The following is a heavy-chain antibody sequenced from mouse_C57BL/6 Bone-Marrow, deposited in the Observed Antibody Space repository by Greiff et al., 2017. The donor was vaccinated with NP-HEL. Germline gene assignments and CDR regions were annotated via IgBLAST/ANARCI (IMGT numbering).Heavy chain of an antibody. CDR2: IWSGGST. V-gene: IGHV2-2*01. J-gene: IGHJ1*03. Sequence: VKLKQSGPGLVQPSQSLSITCTVSGFSLTSYGVHWVRQSPGKGLEWLGVIWSGGSTDYNAAFISRLSISKDNSKSQVFFKMNSLQADDTAIYYCARKGNDYAYWYFDVWGTGTTVTVSS. CDR1: GFSLTSYG. CDR3: ARKGNDYAYWYFDV. D-gene: IGHD2-4*01.